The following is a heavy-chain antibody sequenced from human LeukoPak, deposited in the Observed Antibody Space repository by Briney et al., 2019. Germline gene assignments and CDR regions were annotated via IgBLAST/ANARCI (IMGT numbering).Heavy chain of an antibody. V-gene: IGHV4-59*08. CDR1: GGSISSYY. J-gene: IGHJ6*02. D-gene: IGHD1-1*01. Sequence: SESLFLACTVSGGSISSYYCGWVRQPPGRGLGRDGSIYYSGSPNYNPSRKRRVTISVDTSKNQFSLKLRSVTAADTAVYYCARHLGTTGYYYYGIDVWRQGTTVTVS. CDR3: ARHLGTTGYYYYGIDV. CDR2: IYYSGSP.